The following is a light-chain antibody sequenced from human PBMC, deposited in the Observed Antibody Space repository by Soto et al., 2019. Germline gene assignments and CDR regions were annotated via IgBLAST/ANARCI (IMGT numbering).Light chain of an antibody. V-gene: IGKV3-11*01. CDR3: QQRTNWRIT. CDR1: RSVSSY. J-gene: IGKJ5*01. CDR2: DAS. Sequence: ELVLTKSPFTLSLSPGERATLSCRASRSVSSYLAWYQQKPGQAPRLLIYDASHRATGIPARFSGSGSGTDFTLTVSSLEPEDFAVYYCQQRTNWRITFGQGTRLEIK.